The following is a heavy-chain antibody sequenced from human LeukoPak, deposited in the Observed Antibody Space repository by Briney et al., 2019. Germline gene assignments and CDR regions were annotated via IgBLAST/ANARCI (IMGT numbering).Heavy chain of an antibody. J-gene: IGHJ6*02. V-gene: IGHV3-9*01. CDR3: AKDILMTTPSWYYYGMDV. CDR1: GFTFDDYA. CDR2: ISWNSGSI. Sequence: GRSLRLSCAASGFTFDDYAMHWVRQAPGKGLEWVSGISWNSGSIGYADSVKDRFTISRDNAKNSLYLQMNSLRAEDTALYYCAKDILMTTPSWYYYGMDVWGQGTTVTVSS. D-gene: IGHD4-4*01.